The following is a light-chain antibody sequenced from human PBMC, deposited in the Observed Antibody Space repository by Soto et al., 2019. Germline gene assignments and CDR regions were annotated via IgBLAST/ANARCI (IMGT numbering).Light chain of an antibody. CDR3: LLYYGGQLGV. J-gene: IGLJ2*01. CDR2: STS. Sequence: QTVVTQEPSLTVSPGGTVTLTCSSSTGAVTSGYCPNWFQQKPGQAPRALIYSTSNKYSWTPARFSGSLLGGKAALTLSGVQPEDEAEYYCLLYYGGQLGVFGGGTKLNVL. V-gene: IGLV7-43*01. CDR1: TGAVTSGYC.